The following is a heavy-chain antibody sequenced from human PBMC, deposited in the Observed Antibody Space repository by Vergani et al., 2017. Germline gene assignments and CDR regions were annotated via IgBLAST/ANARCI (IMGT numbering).Heavy chain of an antibody. Sequence: QVQLVQSGPEMRKPGASVKVSCRASGYTFTDSQIHWFRQAPGQGPEWMGWIKPQSGGRNAAAKFQGRVTLTRDTASRSVYLDLSRLTSHDTAVYFCARYMMDLSGVFDLWGRGTLVTVSS. CDR1: GYTFTDSQ. CDR3: ARYMMDLSGVFDL. D-gene: IGHD2-15*01. J-gene: IGHJ4*03. V-gene: IGHV1-2*02. CDR2: IKPQSGGR.